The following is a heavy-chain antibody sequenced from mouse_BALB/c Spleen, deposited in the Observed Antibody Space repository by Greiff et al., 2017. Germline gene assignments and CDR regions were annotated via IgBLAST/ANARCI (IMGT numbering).Heavy chain of an antibody. CDR3: ARRLRLRNAWFAY. CDR1: GYSITSDYA. J-gene: IGHJ3*01. D-gene: IGHD1-2*01. CDR2: ISYSGST. Sequence: DVKLVESGPGLVKPSQSLSLTCTVTGYSITSDYAWNWIRQFPGNKLEWMGYISYSGSTSYNPSLKSRISITRDTSKNQFFLQLNSVTTEDTATYYCARRLRLRNAWFAYWGQGTLVTVSA. V-gene: IGHV3-2*02.